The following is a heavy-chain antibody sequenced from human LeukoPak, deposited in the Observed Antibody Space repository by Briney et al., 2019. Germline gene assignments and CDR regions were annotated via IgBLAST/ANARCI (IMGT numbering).Heavy chain of an antibody. CDR3: AKDLRRYSSGWNAFDI. D-gene: IGHD6-19*01. CDR2: ISYDGSNK. V-gene: IGHV3-30-3*01. J-gene: IGHJ3*02. Sequence: GGSLRLSCAASGFTFSSYAMHWVRQAPGKGLEWVAVISYDGSNKYYADSVKGRFTISRDNSKNTLYLQMNSLRAEDTAVYYCAKDLRRYSSGWNAFDIWGQGTMVTVSS. CDR1: GFTFSSYA.